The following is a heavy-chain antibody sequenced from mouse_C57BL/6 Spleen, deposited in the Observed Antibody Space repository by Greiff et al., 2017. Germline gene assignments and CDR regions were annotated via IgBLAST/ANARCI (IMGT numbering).Heavy chain of an antibody. CDR2: IRNKANGYTT. CDR3: ARSSSFDYYAMDY. V-gene: IGHV7-3*01. J-gene: IGHJ4*01. D-gene: IGHD3-1*01. CDR1: GFTFTDYY. Sequence: EVKLVESGGGLVQPGGSLSLSCAASGFTFTDYYMSWVRPPPGKALEWLGFIRNKANGYTTESSASVEGRFTISRDNTQSILYLQMNALRAEDSATYYCARSSSFDYYAMDYWGQGTSVTVSS.